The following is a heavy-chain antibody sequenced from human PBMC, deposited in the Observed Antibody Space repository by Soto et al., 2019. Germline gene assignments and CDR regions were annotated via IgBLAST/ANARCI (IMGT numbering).Heavy chain of an antibody. CDR3: AKARLYYYYGMDV. J-gene: IGHJ6*02. Sequence: EVQLVESGGGLVQPGGSLRLSFEGSGFSFSSYEMHWVRQAAGKRLEWVAAIGADGDTYYSDSVKGRLTISRENTKNSLYLQMNSLRTGDTGVYHCAKARLYYYYGMDVWGQGTMVTVSS. CDR2: IGADGDT. CDR1: GFSFSSYE. V-gene: IGHV3-13*01.